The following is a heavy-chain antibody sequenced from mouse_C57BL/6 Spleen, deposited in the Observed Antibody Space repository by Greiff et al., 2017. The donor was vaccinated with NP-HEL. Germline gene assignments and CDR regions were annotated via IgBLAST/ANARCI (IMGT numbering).Heavy chain of an antibody. Sequence: EVMLVESGGGLVQPKGSLKLSCAASGFSFNTYAMNWVRQAPGKGLEWVASIRSKSNNYATYYADSVKDRFTISRDDSESMLYLQMNNLKTEDTAMYYCVRHGYYYGSSYFDVWGTGTTVTVSS. CDR2: IRSKSNNYAT. CDR1: GFSFNTYA. D-gene: IGHD1-1*01. V-gene: IGHV10-1*01. J-gene: IGHJ1*03. CDR3: VRHGYYYGSSYFDV.